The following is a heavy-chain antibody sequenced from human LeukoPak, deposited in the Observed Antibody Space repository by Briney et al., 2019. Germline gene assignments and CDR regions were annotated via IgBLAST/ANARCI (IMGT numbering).Heavy chain of an antibody. CDR1: GFTVSSNY. Sequence: GGSLRLSCAASGFTVSSNYMSWVRQAPGKGLEWVSVIYSGGSTYYADSVKGRFTISRDNSKNTLYLQMNSLRAEDTAVYYCARGPSYFAEILFDYWGQGTLVTVSS. J-gene: IGHJ4*02. D-gene: IGHD1-26*01. V-gene: IGHV3-53*01. CDR3: ARGPSYFAEILFDY. CDR2: IYSGGST.